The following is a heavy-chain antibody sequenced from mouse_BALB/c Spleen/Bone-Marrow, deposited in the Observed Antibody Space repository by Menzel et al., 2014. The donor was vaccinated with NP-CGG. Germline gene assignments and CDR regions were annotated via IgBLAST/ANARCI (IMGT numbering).Heavy chain of an antibody. CDR1: GFAFSGYD. V-gene: IGHV5-12-1*01. D-gene: IGHD2-2*01. J-gene: IGHJ4*01. Sequence: EVKLVESGGGLVKPGGSLKLSCAASGFAFSGYDMSWVRQTPEKRLEWVAYISSGGSNTYYPDTVKGRLTISRDNAKNTLYLQMNSLKSEDTAMYYCARQRGYAYAMDYWGQGTSVTVSS. CDR2: ISSGGSNT. CDR3: ARQRGYAYAMDY.